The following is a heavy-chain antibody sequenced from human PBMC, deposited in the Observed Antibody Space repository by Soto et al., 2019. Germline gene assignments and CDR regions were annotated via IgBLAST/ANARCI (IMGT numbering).Heavy chain of an antibody. Sequence: PGGSLRLSCAASGFTFSSYAMHWVRQAPGKGLEWVAAISYDGSNKYYADSAKGRFTISRDNSKNTLYLQMNSLRAEDTAVYYCAKDHRYCSSTSCYCALDYWGQGTLVTVSS. D-gene: IGHD2-2*01. CDR1: GFTFSSYA. CDR3: AKDHRYCSSTSCYCALDY. V-gene: IGHV3-30-3*01. J-gene: IGHJ4*02. CDR2: ISYDGSNK.